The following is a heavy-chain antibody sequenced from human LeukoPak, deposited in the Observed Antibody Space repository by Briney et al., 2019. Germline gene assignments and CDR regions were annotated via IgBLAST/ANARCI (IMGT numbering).Heavy chain of an antibody. V-gene: IGHV4-61*02. J-gene: IGHJ4*02. CDR2: IYTSGST. CDR3: ARVDYGDYSKDLDY. D-gene: IGHD4-17*01. Sequence: SETLSLTCTVSGGSVGSDSYYWSWIRQPAGKGLEWIGRIYTSGSTNYNPSLKSRVTISVDTSKNQFSLRLSSVTAADTAMYYCARVDYGDYSKDLDYWGQGILVTVSS. CDR1: GGSVGSDSYY.